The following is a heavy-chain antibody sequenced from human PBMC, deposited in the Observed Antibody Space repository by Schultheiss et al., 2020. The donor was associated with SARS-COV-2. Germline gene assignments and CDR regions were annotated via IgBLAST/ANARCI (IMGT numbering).Heavy chain of an antibody. CDR1: GGSISSSNW. CDR3: AGREPFYYDFWSGYQAPFAS. D-gene: IGHD3-3*01. J-gene: IGHJ4*02. V-gene: IGHV4-4*02. Sequence: SETLSLTCAVSGGSISSSNWWSWVRQPPGKGLEWIGEIYHSGRTNYNPSLKSRVTISVDKSKNQFSLKLSSVTAADTAVYYCAGREPFYYDFWSGYQAPFASLGQGPLVTVSS. CDR2: IYHSGRT.